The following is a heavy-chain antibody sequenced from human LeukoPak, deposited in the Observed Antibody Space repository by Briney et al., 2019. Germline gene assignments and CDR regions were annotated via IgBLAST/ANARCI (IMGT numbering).Heavy chain of an antibody. CDR1: GVSFSGYY. V-gene: IGHV4-34*01. J-gene: IGHJ6*03. CDR2: INHSGST. Sequence: PSETLSLTCAVYGVSFSGYYWSWIRQPPGKGLEWIGEINHSGSTNYNPSLKSRVTISVDTTNNHFSLKLSSVTAADTAVYYCAREYRQDYGDDEPFYYMDVWGKGTTVTVSS. D-gene: IGHD4-17*01. CDR3: AREYRQDYGDDEPFYYMDV.